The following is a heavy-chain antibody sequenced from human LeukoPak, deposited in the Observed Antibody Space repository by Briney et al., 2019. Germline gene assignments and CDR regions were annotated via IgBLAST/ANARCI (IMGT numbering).Heavy chain of an antibody. CDR2: IIPIFGIA. J-gene: IGHJ4*02. CDR3: ARASHDYSNSDFGY. D-gene: IGHD4-11*01. CDR1: GATFSSYA. V-gene: IGHV1-69*04. Sequence: GASVKVSCKASGATFSSYAISWVRQAPGQGLEWLGRIIPIFGIANYAQKFQGRVTITADKSTSTAYMELSSLRSEDTAVYYCARASHDYSNSDFGYWGQGTLVTVSS.